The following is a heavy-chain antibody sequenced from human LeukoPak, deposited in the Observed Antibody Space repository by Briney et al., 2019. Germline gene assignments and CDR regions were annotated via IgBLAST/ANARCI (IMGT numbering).Heavy chain of an antibody. V-gene: IGHV3-21*01. CDR2: ISPVSSYT. CDR1: GFSFNSYT. J-gene: IGHJ6*02. CDR3: LRDVSRRIGMDV. Sequence: GGSLRLSCLASGFSFNSYTMNWVREAPGKGLEWVSTISPVSSYTWYAESVKGRFTISRDNPKNSLYLQMDSLRDEDTAVYYCLRDVSRRIGMDVWGQGTTVTVSS. D-gene: IGHD2/OR15-2a*01.